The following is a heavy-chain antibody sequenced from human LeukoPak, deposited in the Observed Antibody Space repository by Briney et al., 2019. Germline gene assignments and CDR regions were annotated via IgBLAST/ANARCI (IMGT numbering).Heavy chain of an antibody. D-gene: IGHD3-10*01. CDR2: IYTSGST. CDR1: GGSISSGSYY. Sequence: SQTLSLTCTVSGGSISSGSYYWSCIRQPAGKGLEWIGRIYTSGSTNYNPSLKSRVTISVDTSKNQFSLKLSSVTAADTAVYYCARAGGFTMVRGAVNNWFDPWGQGTLVTVSS. J-gene: IGHJ5*02. V-gene: IGHV4-61*02. CDR3: ARAGGFTMVRGAVNNWFDP.